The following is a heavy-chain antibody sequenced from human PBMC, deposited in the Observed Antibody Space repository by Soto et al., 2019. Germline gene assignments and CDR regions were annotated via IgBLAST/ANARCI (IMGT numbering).Heavy chain of an antibody. V-gene: IGHV3-7*04. J-gene: IGHJ3*02. CDR2: IKPDGSEK. Sequence: GGSLGLSCAASGFTFNTSWMGWVRQAPGKGLEWVANIKPDGSEKWYVDSVRGRFTISRDNAKNSLYLQMNSLRAEDTAVYFCARGDYYDTSGPFSDAFEIWGHGTMVTVSS. CDR3: ARGDYYDTSGPFSDAFEI. CDR1: GFTFNTSW. D-gene: IGHD3-22*01.